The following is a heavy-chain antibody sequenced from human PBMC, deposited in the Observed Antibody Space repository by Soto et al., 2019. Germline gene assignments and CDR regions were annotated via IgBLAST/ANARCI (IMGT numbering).Heavy chain of an antibody. CDR1: GDSISSSTYY. V-gene: IGHV4-39*01. Sequence: SETLSLTCIVSGDSISSSTYYWGWIRQPPGKGLEWIGSISYSGRTYYNPSLRSRVTISVDTSKTQFSLKLSSVTAADTAVYYCARRVRKSIAARPVSWFDPWGQGTLVTVSS. CDR3: ARRVRKSIAARPVSWFDP. J-gene: IGHJ5*02. D-gene: IGHD6-6*01. CDR2: ISYSGRT.